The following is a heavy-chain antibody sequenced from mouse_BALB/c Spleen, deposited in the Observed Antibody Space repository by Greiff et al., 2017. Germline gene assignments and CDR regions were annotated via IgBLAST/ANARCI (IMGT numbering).Heavy chain of an antibody. J-gene: IGHJ2*01. V-gene: IGHV14-4*02. Sequence: EVKLMESGAELVRSGASVKLSCTASGFNIKDYYMHWVKQRPEQGLEWIGWIDPENGDTEYAPKFQGKATMTADTSSNTAYLQLSSLTSEDTAVYYCARGDGYYEEVDYWGQGTTLTVSS. CDR1: GFNIKDYY. D-gene: IGHD2-3*01. CDR3: ARGDGYYEEVDY. CDR2: IDPENGDT.